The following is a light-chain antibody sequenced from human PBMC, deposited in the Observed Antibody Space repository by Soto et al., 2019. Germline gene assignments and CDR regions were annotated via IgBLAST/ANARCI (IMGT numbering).Light chain of an antibody. V-gene: IGKV3-20*01. Sequence: EIVWTQSPGTLSLSPGERATLSCKASQSVSSSHLAWYQQKVGQPPRLLLHDTSSRAAGIPDRFSGSGSGTDFTLTISRLEPEDFAVYYCQQFGNSLYTFGQGTKLEIK. CDR2: DTS. J-gene: IGKJ2*01. CDR3: QQFGNSLYT. CDR1: QSVSSSH.